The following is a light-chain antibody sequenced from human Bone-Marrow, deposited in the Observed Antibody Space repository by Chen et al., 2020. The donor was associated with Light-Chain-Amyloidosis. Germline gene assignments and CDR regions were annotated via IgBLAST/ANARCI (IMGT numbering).Light chain of an antibody. CDR1: QSLLHSNGYNY. J-gene: IGKJ4*01. Sequence: DIVVTQSPVYLPVSPGEQASISCSSSQSLLHSNGYNYLEWYLQKPGQSPQLLIFLGSNRASGVPDRFNGSGSGTDFTLKITTVEAEDVGVYYCLQALQAPLTLGGGTKVDIK. V-gene: IGKV2-28*01. CDR2: LGS. CDR3: LQALQAPLT.